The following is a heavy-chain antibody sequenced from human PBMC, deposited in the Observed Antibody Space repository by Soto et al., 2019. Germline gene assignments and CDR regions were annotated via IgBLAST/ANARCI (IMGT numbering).Heavy chain of an antibody. CDR2: INGDGSST. CDR1: GFTFSNYW. CDR3: AMYSSSARSHYFDH. V-gene: IGHV3-74*01. D-gene: IGHD6-6*01. J-gene: IGHJ4*02. Sequence: EVQLVESGGGLVQPGGSLRLSCAASGFTFSNYWMHWVRQAPGKGLIWVSRINGDGSSTSYADSVRGRFTISRDNAKNTLYLQMNNLRAEDTAIYYCAMYSSSARSHYFDHWGQGALVTVSS.